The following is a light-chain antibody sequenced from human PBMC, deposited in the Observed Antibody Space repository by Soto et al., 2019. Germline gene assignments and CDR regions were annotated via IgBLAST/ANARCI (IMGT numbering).Light chain of an antibody. CDR2: AAS. Sequence: DIQMTQSPSSVSASVGDRVTITCRASQGISRWLACYQQKPGKAPKLLIYAASSLQSGVPSRFSGSGSETDFTLTISSLQPEDFATYYCQQANSFPLTFGGGTKVEIK. CDR3: QQANSFPLT. V-gene: IGKV1-12*01. J-gene: IGKJ4*01. CDR1: QGISRW.